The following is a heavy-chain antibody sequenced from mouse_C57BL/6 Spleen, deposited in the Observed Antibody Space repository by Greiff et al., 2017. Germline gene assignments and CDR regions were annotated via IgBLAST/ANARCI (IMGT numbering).Heavy chain of an antibody. V-gene: IGHV5-4*01. Sequence: EVHLVESGGGLVKPGGSLKLSCAASGFTFSSYAMSWVRQTPEKRLEWVATISDGGSYTYYPDNVKGRFTISRDNAKNNLYLQMSHLKSEDTAMYYCARGPGSYAMDYWGQGTSVTVSS. CDR2: ISDGGSYT. CDR1: GFTFSSYA. J-gene: IGHJ4*01. D-gene: IGHD1-1*01. CDR3: ARGPGSYAMDY.